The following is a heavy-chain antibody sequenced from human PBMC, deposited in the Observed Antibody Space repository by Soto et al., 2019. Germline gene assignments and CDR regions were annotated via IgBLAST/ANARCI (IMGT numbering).Heavy chain of an antibody. CDR2: LYYTGST. J-gene: IGHJ4*02. V-gene: IGHV4-59*01. Sequence: QVQLQESGPGLVKPSETLSLTCTVSGGSISGYYWSWIRQPPGKGLEWIGYLYYTGSTTYNPSLTTRVTTSLATSKTQFSLRLNSVTAADTAVYYCVRSFPGLDWGQGTLVTVSS. CDR3: VRSFPGLD. D-gene: IGHD4-17*01. CDR1: GGSISGYY.